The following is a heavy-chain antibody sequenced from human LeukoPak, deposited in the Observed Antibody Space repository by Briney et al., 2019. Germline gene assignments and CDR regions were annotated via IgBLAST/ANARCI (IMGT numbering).Heavy chain of an antibody. CDR1: GFTFSSYS. Sequence: GGSLRLSCAASGFTFSSYSMNWVRQAPGKGLEWVSYIISSSSTIYYADSVKGRFTISRDNAKNSLYLQMNSLRDEDTAVYYCARYYCSSTSCYAPSGYWGQGTLVTVSS. CDR3: ARYYCSSTSCYAPSGY. D-gene: IGHD2-2*01. CDR2: IISSSSTI. J-gene: IGHJ4*02. V-gene: IGHV3-48*02.